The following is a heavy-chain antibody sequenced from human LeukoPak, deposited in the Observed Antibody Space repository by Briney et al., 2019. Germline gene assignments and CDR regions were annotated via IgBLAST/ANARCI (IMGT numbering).Heavy chain of an antibody. J-gene: IGHJ4*02. V-gene: IGHV4-39*07. CDR3: AREGGLLWFGELSPYYFDY. Sequence: SETLSLTCTVSGGSISSSSYYWGWIRQPPGKGLERIGSIYYSGSTYYNPSLKSRVTISVDTSKNQFSLKLSSVTAADTAVYYCAREGGLLWFGELSPYYFDYWGQGTLVTVSS. CDR1: GGSISSSSYY. D-gene: IGHD3-10*01. CDR2: IYYSGST.